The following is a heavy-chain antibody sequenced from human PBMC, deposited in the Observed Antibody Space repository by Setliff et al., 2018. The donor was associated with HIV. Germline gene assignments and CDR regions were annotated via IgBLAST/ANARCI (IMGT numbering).Heavy chain of an antibody. CDR2: IRYDESLT. Sequence: PGGSLRLSCAASGFTFSSYVMHWVRQAPGKGLEWVASIRYDESLTHYADSVEGRFTVTRDNPKNTLYLQMNSLRPEDTAVYYCAKVGQQLADWYFDLWGRGTLVTV. D-gene: IGHD6-13*01. CDR3: AKVGQQLADWYFDL. CDR1: GFTFSSYV. V-gene: IGHV3-30*02. J-gene: IGHJ2*01.